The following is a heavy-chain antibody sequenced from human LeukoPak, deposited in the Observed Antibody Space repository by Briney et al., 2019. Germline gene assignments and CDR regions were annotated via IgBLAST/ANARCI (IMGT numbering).Heavy chain of an antibody. J-gene: IGHJ6*02. D-gene: IGHD3-3*01. V-gene: IGHV4-34*01. Sequence: SETLSLTCAVYGGSFSDYFWSWVRQPPGKGLGWIGEISHSVSTPYNPSLRSRLTISGDTSKNQFSLKLSSVTAAETAVYYCARDEAIFGGEYYYGMDVWGQGTTVTVSS. CDR3: ARDEAIFGGEYYYGMDV. CDR2: ISHSVST. CDR1: GGSFSDYF.